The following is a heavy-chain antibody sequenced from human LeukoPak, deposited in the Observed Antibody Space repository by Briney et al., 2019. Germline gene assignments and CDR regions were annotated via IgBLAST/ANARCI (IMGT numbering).Heavy chain of an antibody. V-gene: IGHV4-34*01. Sequence: SETLSLTCAVYGGSFSGYYWSWIRQPPGKGLEWIGEINHSGSTNYNPSLKSRVTISVDTSKSQFSLKLSSVTAADTAVYYCARGAASWYSYYYGMDVWGQGTTVTVSS. CDR3: ARGAASWYSYYYGMDV. J-gene: IGHJ6*02. D-gene: IGHD6-13*01. CDR1: GGSFSGYY. CDR2: INHSGST.